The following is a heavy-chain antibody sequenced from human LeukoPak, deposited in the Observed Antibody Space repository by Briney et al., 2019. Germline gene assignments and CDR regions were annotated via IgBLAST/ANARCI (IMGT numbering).Heavy chain of an antibody. CDR1: GFTFDDYG. Sequence: GGSLRLSCAASGFTFDDYGMTWVRQAPGKGLEWVSAISGSGGNTYYADSVKGRFTISRDNSKSTLYLQMNSLRAEDTAVYYCARVRLVILPAAIAGFNYWGQGTLVTVSS. V-gene: IGHV3-23*01. D-gene: IGHD2-2*02. CDR2: ISGSGGNT. CDR3: ARVRLVILPAAIAGFNY. J-gene: IGHJ4*02.